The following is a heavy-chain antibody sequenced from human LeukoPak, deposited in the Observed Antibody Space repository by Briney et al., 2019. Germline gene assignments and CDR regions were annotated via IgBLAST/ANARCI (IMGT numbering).Heavy chain of an antibody. J-gene: IGHJ4*02. CDR3: ARDSGKGISPMESCFDY. CDR1: GFTFSSYE. CDR2: IDNSGETR. Sequence: GGSLRLSCAGSGFTFSSYEMNWVRQAPGKGLEWVSYIDNSGETRYYADSVKGRFTISRDNAKDSLYLQMNSLRAEDTAVYYCARDSGKGISPMESCFDYWGQGTLVTVSS. D-gene: IGHD3-3*02. V-gene: IGHV3-48*03.